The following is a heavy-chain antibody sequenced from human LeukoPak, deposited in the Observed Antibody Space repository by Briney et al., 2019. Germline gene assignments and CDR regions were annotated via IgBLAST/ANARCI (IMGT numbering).Heavy chain of an antibody. CDR3: ARAKGSGSYFNWFDP. D-gene: IGHD3-10*01. CDR2: INHSGST. CDR1: GGSFSGYF. Sequence: SETLSLTCAVYGGSFSGYFWSWIRQPPGKGLEWIGEINHSGSTNYNPSLKSRVTISVDTSKNQFSLKLSSVTAADTAVYYCARAKGSGSYFNWFDPWGQGTLVTVSP. V-gene: IGHV4-34*01. J-gene: IGHJ5*02.